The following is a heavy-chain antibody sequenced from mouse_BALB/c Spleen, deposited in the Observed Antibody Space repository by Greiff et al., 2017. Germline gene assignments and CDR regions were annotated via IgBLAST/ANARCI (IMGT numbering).Heavy chain of an antibody. J-gene: IGHJ2*01. V-gene: IGHV5-17*02. CDR2: ISSGSSTI. D-gene: IGHD2-1*01. Sequence: EVKVVESGGGLVQPGGSRKLSCAASGFTFSSFGMHWVRQAPEKGLEWVAYISSGSSTIYYADTVKGRFTISRDNPKNTLFLQMTSLRSEDTAMYYCARDGNSHFDYWGQGTTLTVSS. CDR1: GFTFSSFG. CDR3: ARDGNSHFDY.